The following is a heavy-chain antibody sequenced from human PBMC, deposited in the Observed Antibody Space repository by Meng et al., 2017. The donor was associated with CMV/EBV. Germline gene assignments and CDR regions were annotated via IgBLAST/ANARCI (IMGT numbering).Heavy chain of an antibody. Sequence: GGSLRLSCAASGFTFSSYWMSWVRQAPGKGLEWVANIKQDGSEKYYVDSVKGRFTISRDNAKNSLYLQMNSLRAEDTAVYYCARDGRVGATTGDYWGQGTLVTVSS. CDR1: GFTFSSYW. CDR2: IKQDGSEK. V-gene: IGHV3-7*01. J-gene: IGHJ4*02. D-gene: IGHD1-26*01. CDR3: ARDGRVGATTGDY.